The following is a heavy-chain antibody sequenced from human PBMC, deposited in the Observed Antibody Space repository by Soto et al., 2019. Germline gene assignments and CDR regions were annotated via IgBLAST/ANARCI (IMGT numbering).Heavy chain of an antibody. CDR3: ARAYYERSGYYFFDY. V-gene: IGHV4-59*01. CDR2: IYFSGTT. CDR1: GGSISSYY. J-gene: IGHJ4*02. D-gene: IGHD3-22*01. Sequence: SETLSLSCIVSGGSISSYYWSWIRHIPGKGLEWIGYIYFSGTTSYNPSLKSRVTISGDTSKNQFSLRLSSVTAADTAVYYCARAYYERSGYYFFDYWGQGTLVTVS.